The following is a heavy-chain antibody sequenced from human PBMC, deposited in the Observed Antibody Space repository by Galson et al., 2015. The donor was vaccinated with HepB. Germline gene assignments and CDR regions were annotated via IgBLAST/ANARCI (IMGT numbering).Heavy chain of an antibody. Sequence: QSGAEVKKPGESLKISCKGSGYSFTSYWIGWVRQMPGKGLEWMGRIDPSDSYTNYSPSFQGHVTISADKSISTAYLQWSSLKASDTAMYYCARPVLRITMVRGVPTSYYYYGMDVWGQGTTVTVSS. J-gene: IGHJ6*02. V-gene: IGHV5-10-1*01. CDR2: IDPSDSYT. CDR1: GYSFTSYW. D-gene: IGHD3-10*01. CDR3: ARPVLRITMVRGVPTSYYYYGMDV.